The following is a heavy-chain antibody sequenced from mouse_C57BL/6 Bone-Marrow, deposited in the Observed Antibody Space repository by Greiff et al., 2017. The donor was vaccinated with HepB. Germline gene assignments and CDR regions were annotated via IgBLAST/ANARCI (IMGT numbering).Heavy chain of an antibody. CDR3: ARKSPGLRDEGFAY. V-gene: IGHV2-2*01. CDR2: IWSGGST. CDR1: GFSLTSYG. D-gene: IGHD3-3*01. J-gene: IGHJ3*01. Sequence: VQLQQSGPGLVQPSQSLSIPCTVSGFSLTSYGVHWVRQSPGKGLEWLGGIWSGGSTDYNAAFISRLSISKDNSKSQVFFKMNSLQADDTAIYYCARKSPGLRDEGFAYWGQGTLVTVSA.